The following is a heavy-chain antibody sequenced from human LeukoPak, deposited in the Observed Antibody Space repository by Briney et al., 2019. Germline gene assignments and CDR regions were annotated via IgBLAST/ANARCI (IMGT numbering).Heavy chain of an antibody. J-gene: IGHJ6*03. D-gene: IGHD3-10*01. CDR3: AKDRQGFGFGEQLDYYYMDV. CDR1: EFTFSGYA. Sequence: GGSLRLSCVASEFTFSGYAMSWVRQVPGKWLEWVSVISGSGGSTYYADSVKGRFAISRDNSKNTLYLQINSLRAEDTAVYYCAKDRQGFGFGEQLDYYYMDVWGKGTTVTVSS. V-gene: IGHV3-23*01. CDR2: ISGSGGST.